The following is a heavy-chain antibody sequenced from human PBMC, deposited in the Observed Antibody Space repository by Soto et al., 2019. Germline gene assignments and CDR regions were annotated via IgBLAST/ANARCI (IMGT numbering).Heavy chain of an antibody. J-gene: IGHJ6*02. CDR2: ISSDGSDE. D-gene: IGHD6-19*01. CDR3: AKVDSSGWFYYGMDV. CDR1: GFTFGSYG. Sequence: PGGSLRLSCAASGFTFGSYGMHWVRQTPGKGLEWVAVISSDGSDEYYADSVKGRFTLSRDNSKNTLYLQMNSLIAEDTAVYYCAKVDSSGWFYYGMDVWGQGTTVTVSS. V-gene: IGHV3-30*18.